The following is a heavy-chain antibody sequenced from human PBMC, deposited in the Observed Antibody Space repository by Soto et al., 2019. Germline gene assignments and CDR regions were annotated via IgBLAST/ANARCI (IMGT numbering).Heavy chain of an antibody. CDR1: GFSLTTSGVG. CDR2: IYWDDDK. D-gene: IGHD3-3*01. V-gene: IGHV2-5*02. Sequence: QITLNESGPTQVKPRQTLTLTCTFSGFSLTTSGVGVGWIRQSPGKAPEWPALIYWDDDKRYSPSLKSRLTISKDASKYQVVLTMAGLVSEDTATDYCAHRCLSTGLGLVTTTAMYFDFWGQGPPVAVS. CDR3: AHRCLSTGLGLVTTTAMYFDF. J-gene: IGHJ4*02.